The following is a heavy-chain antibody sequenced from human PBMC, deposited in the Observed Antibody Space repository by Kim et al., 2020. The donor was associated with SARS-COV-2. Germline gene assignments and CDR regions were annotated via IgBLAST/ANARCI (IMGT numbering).Heavy chain of an antibody. CDR3: AREPQNSGGFDL. D-gene: IGHD3-10*01. J-gene: IGHJ4*02. V-gene: IGHV1-46*01. CDR2: T. Sequence: TNNAQKFKGRGTMTRDTSTNTLYLERSSLRSEDTAVYYCAREPQNSGGFDLWGQGTPVIVSS.